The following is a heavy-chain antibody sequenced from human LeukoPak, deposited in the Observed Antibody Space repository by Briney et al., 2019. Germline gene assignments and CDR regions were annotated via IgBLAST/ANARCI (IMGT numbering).Heavy chain of an antibody. CDR1: GGSISSYY. J-gene: IGHJ6*04. CDR2: IYYSGST. V-gene: IGHV4-59*01. CDR3: ARDSTFTYCSSTSCYGYGMDV. D-gene: IGHD2-2*01. Sequence: SETLSLTCTVSGGSISSYYWSWIRQPPGKGLEWIGYIYYSGSTNYNPSLKSRVTISVDTSKNQFSLKLSSVTAADTAVYYCARDSTFTYCSSTSCYGYGMDVWGKGTAVTVSS.